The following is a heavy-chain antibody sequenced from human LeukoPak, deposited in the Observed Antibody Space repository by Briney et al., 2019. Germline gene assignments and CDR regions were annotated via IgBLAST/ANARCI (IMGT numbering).Heavy chain of an antibody. Sequence: GGSLRLSCAASGFSFSSYAMHWVRQAPAKGLEWVAVISYDGSNKYYADSVKGRFTISRDNSENTLYLQMNSLRAEDTAVYYCAREVNDCYFDYWGQGTLVTVSS. CDR3: AREVNDCYFDY. CDR2: ISYDGSNK. J-gene: IGHJ4*02. V-gene: IGHV3-30-3*01. D-gene: IGHD2-21*02. CDR1: GFSFSSYA.